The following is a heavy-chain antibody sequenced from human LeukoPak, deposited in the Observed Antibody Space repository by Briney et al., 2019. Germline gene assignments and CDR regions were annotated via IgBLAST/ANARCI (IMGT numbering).Heavy chain of an antibody. V-gene: IGHV1-2*02. CDR2: INPNSGGT. CDR1: GYTFTGYY. J-gene: IGHJ4*02. Sequence: ASVMVSCKASGYTFTGYYMHWVRQAPGQGLEWMGWINPNSGGTNYAQKFQGRVTMTRDTSISTAYMELSRLRSDDTAVYYCAMIVVVTATTVDYWGQGTLVTVSS. CDR3: AMIVVVTATTVDY. D-gene: IGHD2-21*02.